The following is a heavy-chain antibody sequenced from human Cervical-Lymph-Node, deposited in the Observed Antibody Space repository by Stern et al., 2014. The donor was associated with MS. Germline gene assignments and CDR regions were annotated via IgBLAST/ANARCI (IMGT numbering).Heavy chain of an antibody. CDR2: VSYSGST. V-gene: IGHV4-61*01. Sequence: VQLVESGPGLVKPSETLSLTCTVSGGSVSSGHYFWSWLRQPPGKGMEWIGYVSYSGSTNYNPSLKSRVTISVDTSKNQFSLKLTSVTAADTAVYYCARQSSGGYRWGQGTLVTVSS. J-gene: IGHJ4*02. D-gene: IGHD5-18*01. CDR3: ARQSSGGYR. CDR1: GGSVSSGHYF.